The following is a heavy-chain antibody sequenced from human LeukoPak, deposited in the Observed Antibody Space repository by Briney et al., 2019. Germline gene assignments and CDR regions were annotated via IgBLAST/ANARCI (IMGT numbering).Heavy chain of an antibody. CDR3: ARDRGFEGIDY. D-gene: IGHD3-10*01. J-gene: IGHJ4*02. V-gene: IGHV4-30-2*01. CDR2: IIHSGST. CDR1: GGSISSGGYY. Sequence: SETLSLTCTVSGGSISSGGYYWSWIRQPPGKGLEWFGYIIHSGSTYYNPSLKSRVTISVDRSKNQFSLKLSSVTAADTAVYYCARDRGFEGIDYWGQGTLVTVSS.